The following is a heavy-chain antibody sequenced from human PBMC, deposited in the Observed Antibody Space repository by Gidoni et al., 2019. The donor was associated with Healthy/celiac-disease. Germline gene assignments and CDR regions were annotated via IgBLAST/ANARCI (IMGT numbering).Heavy chain of an antibody. Sequence: GSGGSTYYADSVKGRFTISRDNSKNTLYLQMNSLRAEDTAVYYCAKGEQWLATDAFDIWGQGTMVTVSS. J-gene: IGHJ3*02. CDR2: GSGGST. D-gene: IGHD6-19*01. V-gene: IGHV3-23*01. CDR3: AKGEQWLATDAFDI.